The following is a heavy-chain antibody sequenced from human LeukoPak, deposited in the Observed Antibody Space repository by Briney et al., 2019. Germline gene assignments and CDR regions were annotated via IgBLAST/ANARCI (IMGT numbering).Heavy chain of an antibody. Sequence: GESLRLSCVVSGFTFSTSAMSWVRQAPGKGLEWVSGISESGGSTYYADSVKGRFTSSRDNSKNTLYLQMNNLRAEDTAAYYCAKGSFWGQGTLVTVSS. D-gene: IGHD3-10*01. CDR3: AKGSF. V-gene: IGHV3-23*01. J-gene: IGHJ4*02. CDR2: ISESGGST. CDR1: GFTFSTSA.